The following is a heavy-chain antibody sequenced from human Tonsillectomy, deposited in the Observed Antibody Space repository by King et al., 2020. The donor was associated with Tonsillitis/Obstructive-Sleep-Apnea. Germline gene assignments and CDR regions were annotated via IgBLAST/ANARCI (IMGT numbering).Heavy chain of an antibody. V-gene: IGHV3-74*01. Sequence: QLVESGGGLVQPGGSLRLSCAASGFTFNTYWMHWVRQAPGKGLVWVSRLNSDGSSTSYADSVKGRFTISRDNAKNTLYLQMNSLRAEDTAVYYCAREGLEDTAMVVDYWGQGTLVTVSS. CDR2: LNSDGSST. CDR1: GFTFNTYW. CDR3: AREGLEDTAMVVDY. D-gene: IGHD5-18*01. J-gene: IGHJ4*02.